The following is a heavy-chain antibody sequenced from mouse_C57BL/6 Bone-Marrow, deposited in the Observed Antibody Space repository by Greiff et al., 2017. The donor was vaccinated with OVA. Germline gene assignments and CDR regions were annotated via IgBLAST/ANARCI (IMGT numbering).Heavy chain of an antibody. CDR3: ARNYGPDY. J-gene: IGHJ2*01. V-gene: IGHV1-85*01. CDR1: GYTFTSYD. CDR2: LSPRDGST. Sequence: VQLQQSGPELVKPGASVKLSCKASGYTFTSYDLNWVKQRPGQGLAWIGWLSPRDGSTKDNEKFKGKATLTVDTSSSTAYMELHSLTSEDSAVYFCARNYGPDYWGQGTTLTVSS. D-gene: IGHD1-1*01.